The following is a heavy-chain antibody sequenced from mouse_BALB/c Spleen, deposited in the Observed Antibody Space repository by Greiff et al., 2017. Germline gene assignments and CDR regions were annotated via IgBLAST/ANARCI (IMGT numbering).Heavy chain of an antibody. Sequence: VKLVESGPGLVAPSQSLSITCTVSGFSLTSYGVHWVRQPPGKGLEWLGVIWAGGSTNYNSALMSRLSISKDNSKSQVFLKMNSLQTDDTAMYYCARESNFYFDYWGQGTTLTVSS. CDR3: ARESNFYFDY. CDR2: IWAGGST. J-gene: IGHJ2*01. V-gene: IGHV2-9*02. CDR1: GFSLTSYG. D-gene: IGHD4-1*01.